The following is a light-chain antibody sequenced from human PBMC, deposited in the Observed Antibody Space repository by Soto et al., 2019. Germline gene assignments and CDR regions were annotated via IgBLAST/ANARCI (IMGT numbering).Light chain of an antibody. Sequence: QSVLTQPASVSGSLGQSITISCTGTSSDVGGYNYVSWYQQHPVKAPKLMIYEVSNRPSGVSNRFSGSKSGNTASLTISGLQAEDEAAYYCSSYTGSSTYVFGSGTKVTVL. J-gene: IGLJ1*01. CDR3: SSYTGSSTYV. V-gene: IGLV2-14*03. CDR1: SSDVGGYNY. CDR2: EVS.